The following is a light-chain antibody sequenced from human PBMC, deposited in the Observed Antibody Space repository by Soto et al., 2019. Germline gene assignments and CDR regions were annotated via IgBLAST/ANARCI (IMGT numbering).Light chain of an antibody. CDR2: AAS. Sequence: DIQMTQSPSSLSASVGDRVTITCRASQSISSYLNWYQQKPGKAPKLLIYAASSLQSGVPSRFSCSRSCTDFTLTISILHPEDFATYYYQQSYSTLTFGPGTKVDIK. J-gene: IGKJ3*01. CDR3: QQSYSTLT. V-gene: IGKV1-39*01. CDR1: QSISSY.